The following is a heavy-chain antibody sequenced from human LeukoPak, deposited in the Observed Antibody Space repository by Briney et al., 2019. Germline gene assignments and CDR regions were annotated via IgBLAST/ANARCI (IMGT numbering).Heavy chain of an antibody. D-gene: IGHD3-16*01. Sequence: GGSLRLSCAASGFTFSSYSMNWVRQAPGKGLEWVSFISSSSSYIYYAGSVKGRFTISRDNAKNSLYLQMNSLRAKDTAVYYCARGAFGVQWGQGTLVTVSS. J-gene: IGHJ4*02. CDR1: GFTFSSYS. CDR2: ISSSSSYI. V-gene: IGHV3-21*01. CDR3: ARGAFGVQ.